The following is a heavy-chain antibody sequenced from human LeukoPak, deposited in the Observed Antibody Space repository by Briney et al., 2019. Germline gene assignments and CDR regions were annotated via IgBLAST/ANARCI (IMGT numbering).Heavy chain of an antibody. J-gene: IGHJ6*03. D-gene: IGHD6-13*01. V-gene: IGHV3-7*01. CDR2: IKHDGTEK. CDR1: GFTFSSSW. Sequence: GGSPRLSCAASGFTFSSSWMSWVRQAPGKGLEWVANIKHDGTEKYYVDSVKGRFTISRDNAKNSLYLQMNSLRAEDTAVYYCARRPIAAAGIYYYYYMDVWGKGTTVTVSS. CDR3: ARRPIAAAGIYYYYYMDV.